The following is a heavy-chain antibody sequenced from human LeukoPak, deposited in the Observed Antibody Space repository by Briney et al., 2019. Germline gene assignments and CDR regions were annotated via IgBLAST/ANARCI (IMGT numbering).Heavy chain of an antibody. J-gene: IGHJ4*02. D-gene: IGHD3-3*01. CDR1: GFRFNNYW. CDR2: IKQDGSEK. CDR3: ARDYDFWSGYLDY. Sequence: GGSLRFSCAVSGFRFNNYWMSWVRQAPGKGLEWVANIKQDGSEKYYVDSVKGRFSISRDNAKNSLYLQMNSLRAEDTAVYYCARDYDFWSGYLDYWGQGTLVTVSS. V-gene: IGHV3-7*05.